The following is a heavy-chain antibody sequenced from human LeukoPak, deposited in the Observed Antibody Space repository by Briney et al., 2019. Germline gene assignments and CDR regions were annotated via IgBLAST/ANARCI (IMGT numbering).Heavy chain of an antibody. CDR1: GGSFSGYY. CDR3: ARRGMNIVVVPAAIGSNWFDP. CDR2: INHSGST. J-gene: IGHJ5*02. Sequence: SETLSLTCAVYGGSFSGYYWSWIRQPPGKGMEWIGEINHSGSTNYNPSLKSRVTISVDTSKHQFSLKLSSVTAADTAVYYCARRGMNIVVVPAAIGSNWFDPWGQGTLVTVSS. D-gene: IGHD2-2*01. V-gene: IGHV4-34*01.